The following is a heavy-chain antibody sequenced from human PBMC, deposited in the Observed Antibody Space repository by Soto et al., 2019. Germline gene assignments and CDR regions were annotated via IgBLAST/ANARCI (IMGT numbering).Heavy chain of an antibody. CDR1: GFTFSDYW. CDR3: ARGGRGYYYVDV. V-gene: IGHV3-74*01. Sequence: EVQLVESGGGLVQPGGSLRLSCEASGFTFSDYWIHWVRHAPGKGLVWLSRIKGDASTTNYADSVMGRFTVSRDNARNTVYLQMNSLRAEDTAVYYCARGGRGYYYVDVWGKGITVTVSS. CDR2: IKGDASTT. J-gene: IGHJ6*03.